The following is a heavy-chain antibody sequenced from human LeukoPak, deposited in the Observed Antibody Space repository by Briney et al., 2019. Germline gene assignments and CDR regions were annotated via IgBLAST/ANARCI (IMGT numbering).Heavy chain of an antibody. V-gene: IGHV3-30-3*01. CDR1: GFTFSSYA. D-gene: IGHD2-2*01. CDR3: AGSYQLLHYYYYGMDA. J-gene: IGHJ6*02. CDR2: ISYDGSNK. Sequence: GGSLRLSCAASGFTFSSYAMHWVRQAPGKGLEWVAVISYDGSNKYYADSVKGRFTISRDNSKNTLYLQMNSLRAEDTAVYYCAGSYQLLHYYYYGMDAWGQGTTVTVSS.